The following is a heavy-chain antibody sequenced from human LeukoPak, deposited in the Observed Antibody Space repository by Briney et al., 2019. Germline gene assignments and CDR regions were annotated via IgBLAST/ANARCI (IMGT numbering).Heavy chain of an antibody. CDR1: GFTFSSYS. V-gene: IGHV3-21*01. CDR3: ARDPVVGSSSHPDFDY. D-gene: IGHD6-13*01. CDR2: ISSSSSYI. Sequence: GGSLRPSCAASGFTFSSYSMNWVRQAPGKGLEWVSSISSSSSYIYYADSVKGRFTISRDNAKNSLYLQMNSLRAEDTAVYYCARDPVVGSSSHPDFDYWGQGTLVTVSS. J-gene: IGHJ4*02.